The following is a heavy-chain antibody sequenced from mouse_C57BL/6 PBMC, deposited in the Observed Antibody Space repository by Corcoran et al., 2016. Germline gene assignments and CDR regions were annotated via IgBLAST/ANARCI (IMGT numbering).Heavy chain of an antibody. D-gene: IGHD2-5*01. CDR2: IYPRSGNT. V-gene: IGHV1-81*01. Sequence: QVQLQQSGAELARPGASVKLSCKASGYTFTSYGISWVKQRTGQGLEWIGGIYPRSGNTYYNEKFKGKATLTADKSSSTAYMDLRSLTSEDSAVYFCARSDYSNYGEIAYWGQGTLVTVSA. CDR1: GYTFTSYG. CDR3: ARSDYSNYGEIAY. J-gene: IGHJ3*01.